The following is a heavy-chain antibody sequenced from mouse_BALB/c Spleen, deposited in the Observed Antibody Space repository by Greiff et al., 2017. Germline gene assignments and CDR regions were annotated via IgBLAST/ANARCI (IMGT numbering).Heavy chain of an antibody. D-gene: IGHD2-4*01. CDR3: ARSIYDYDGFAY. CDR2: IYPGDGDT. Sequence: QVQLKQSGAELVRPGSSVKISCKASGYAFSSYWMNWVKQRPGQGLEWIGQIYPGDGDTNYNGKFKGKATLTADKSSSTAYMQLSSLTSEDSAVYFCARSIYDYDGFAYWGQGTLVTVSA. CDR1: GYAFSSYW. V-gene: IGHV1-80*01. J-gene: IGHJ3*01.